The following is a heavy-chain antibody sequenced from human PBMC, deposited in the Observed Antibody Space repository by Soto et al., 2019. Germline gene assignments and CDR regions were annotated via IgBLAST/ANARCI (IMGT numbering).Heavy chain of an antibody. D-gene: IGHD2-21*02. J-gene: IGHJ4*02. CDR1: GGSISSNNFF. Sequence: ETLSLTCTVSGGSISSNNFFWGWIRQPPGKGLEWIGSIYYSGTTYYNPSLKSRVTISVDRSKNQFSLKLSSVTAADTAVYYCARGVASVVTSYFDYWGQGTLVTVSS. CDR3: ARGVASVVTSYFDY. CDR2: IYYSGTT. V-gene: IGHV4-39*01.